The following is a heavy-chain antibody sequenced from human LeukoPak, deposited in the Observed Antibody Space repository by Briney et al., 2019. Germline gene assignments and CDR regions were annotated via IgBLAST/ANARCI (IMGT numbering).Heavy chain of an antibody. J-gene: IGHJ5*02. V-gene: IGHV3-30-3*01. CDR3: ARDNLGYCSSTSCYHENWFDP. CDR2: ISYDGSNK. Sequence: GGSLRLSCAASGFTFSSYAMHWVRQAPGKGLEWVAVISYDGSNKYYADSVEGRFTISRDNSKNTLYLQMNSLRAEDTAVYYCARDNLGYCSSTSCYHENWFDPWGQGTLVTVSS. CDR1: GFTFSSYA. D-gene: IGHD2-2*01.